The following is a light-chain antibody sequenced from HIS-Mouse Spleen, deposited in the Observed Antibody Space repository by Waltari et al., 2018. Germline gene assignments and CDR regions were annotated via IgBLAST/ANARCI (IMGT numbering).Light chain of an antibody. J-gene: IGLJ2*01. Sequence: SYELTQPPSVSVSPGQTARITCSGDALPKKYAYRYQQKSGQAPVLVIYEAGKRPTGIPEGFSGSSSGTMATLTISGAQVEDEADYYCYSTDSSGNHRVFGGGTKLTVL. V-gene: IGLV3-10*01. CDR2: EAG. CDR1: ALPKKY. CDR3: YSTDSSGNHRV.